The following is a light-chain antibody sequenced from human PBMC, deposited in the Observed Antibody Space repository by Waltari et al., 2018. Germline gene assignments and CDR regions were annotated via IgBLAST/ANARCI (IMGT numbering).Light chain of an antibody. CDR3: SSYTSSSTPLV. Sequence: QSALTQPASVSGSPGQSITISCTGTSSDVGGSTYVSWYQQHPGKATKLMIYDVSNRPSGVSNRFSGSKSGNTASLTISGLQAEDEADYYCSSYTSSSTPLVFGGGTKLTVL. CDR1: SSDVGGSTY. V-gene: IGLV2-14*03. CDR2: DVS. J-gene: IGLJ2*01.